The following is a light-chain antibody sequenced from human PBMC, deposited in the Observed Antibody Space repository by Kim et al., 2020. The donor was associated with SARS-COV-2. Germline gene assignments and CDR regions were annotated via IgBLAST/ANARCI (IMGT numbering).Light chain of an antibody. Sequence: VSPGERATLSCRASQSVSSKLAWYQQKPGQAPRLLLYGASTRATGVPARFSGSGSGTEFTLTISSLQSEDFADYYCQQYNNWPWTFGQGTKVDIK. CDR1: QSVSSK. CDR3: QQYNNWPWT. V-gene: IGKV3-15*01. J-gene: IGKJ1*01. CDR2: GAS.